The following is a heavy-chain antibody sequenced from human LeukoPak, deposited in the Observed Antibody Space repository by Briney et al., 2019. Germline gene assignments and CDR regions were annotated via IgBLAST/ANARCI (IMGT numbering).Heavy chain of an antibody. Sequence: SETLTLTRTVSGGSISNYYWSWIRQPAGKGLEWIGRISASGNTNYNPSLKSLVTMSVDTSMNLFALKLSSVTAADTAVYYCARQGVATAIDYWGQGTLVTASS. CDR2: ISASGNT. D-gene: IGHD2-21*02. J-gene: IGHJ4*02. CDR1: GGSISNYY. CDR3: ARQGVATAIDY. V-gene: IGHV4-4*07.